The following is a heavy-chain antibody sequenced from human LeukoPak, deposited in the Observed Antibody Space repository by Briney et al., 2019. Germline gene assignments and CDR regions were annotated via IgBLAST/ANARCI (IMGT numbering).Heavy chain of an antibody. V-gene: IGHV4-4*02. CDR3: ARDLGTSAQTRSGYPS. CDR2: IYHSGST. D-gene: IGHD5-12*01. CDR1: GGAISSSNW. J-gene: IGHJ4*02. Sequence: SETLSLTCAVSGGAISSSNWWSWVRQPPGKGLEWIGEIYHSGSTNYNPSLKSRVTISVDKSKNRFSLKLSSVSAADTAGYYCARDLGTSAQTRSGYPSGGQGTLVTVSS.